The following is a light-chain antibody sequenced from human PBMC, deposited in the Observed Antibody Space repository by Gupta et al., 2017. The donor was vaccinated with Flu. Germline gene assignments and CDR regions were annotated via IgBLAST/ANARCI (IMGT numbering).Light chain of an antibody. CDR1: SFNFGTNY. CDR2: RNN. CDR3: AAWDESLSGIYV. J-gene: IGLJ1*01. Sequence: QSVLTQPPSASGPPGQRGTISCSGSSFNFGTNYVYWYQQLPGAAPNLLMYRNNQRHSGDPARCSGSKSGTSAAMAINGLRSEEEAAYYCAAWDESLSGIYVFGTGTRVTVL. V-gene: IGLV1-47*01.